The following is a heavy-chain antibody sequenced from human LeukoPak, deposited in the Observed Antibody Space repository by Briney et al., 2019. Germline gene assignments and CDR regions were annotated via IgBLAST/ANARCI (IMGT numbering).Heavy chain of an antibody. J-gene: IGHJ4*02. Sequence: GGSLRLSCVTSGFPFSSYAMNWVRQSPGKGLEWVAVISYDGSNKYYADSVKGRFTISRDSSENTLNLQMNSLKPEDTAVYYCAAKGNGYTGIYVFAHWGQGTLVTVSP. CDR1: GFPFSSYA. D-gene: IGHD1-26*01. CDR2: ISYDGSNK. V-gene: IGHV3-30*14. CDR3: AAKGNGYTGIYVFAH.